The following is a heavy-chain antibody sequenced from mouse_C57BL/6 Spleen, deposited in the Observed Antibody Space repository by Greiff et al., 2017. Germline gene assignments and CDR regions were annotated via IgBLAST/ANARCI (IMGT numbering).Heavy chain of an antibody. CDR1: GYTFTSYW. Sequence: QVQLQQPGAELVKPGASVKMSCKASGYTFTSYWITWVKQRPGHGLEWIGDIYPGSGSTNYNEKFKSKATLTVDTSSSTAYMQLSSLTSEDSAVYYCARGGATGYYFDYWGQGTTLTVSA. J-gene: IGHJ2*01. V-gene: IGHV1-55*01. D-gene: IGHD1-1*01. CDR2: IYPGSGST. CDR3: ARGGATGYYFDY.